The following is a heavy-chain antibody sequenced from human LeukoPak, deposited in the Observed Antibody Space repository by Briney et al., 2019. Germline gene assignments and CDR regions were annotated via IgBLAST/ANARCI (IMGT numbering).Heavy chain of an antibody. CDR3: ARVYDILTGTAEDY. J-gene: IGHJ4*02. Sequence: PSETLSLTCTVSGGSISSSSYYWGWIRQPPGKGLEWIGSIYYSGSTYYNPSLKSRVTISEGTSKNQFSLKLSSVTAADTAVYYCARVYDILTGTAEDYWGQGTLVTVSS. D-gene: IGHD3-9*01. CDR1: GGSISSSSYY. V-gene: IGHV4-39*07. CDR2: IYYSGST.